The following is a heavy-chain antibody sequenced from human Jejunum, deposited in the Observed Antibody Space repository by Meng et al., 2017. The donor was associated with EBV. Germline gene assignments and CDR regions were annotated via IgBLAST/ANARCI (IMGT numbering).Heavy chain of an antibody. V-gene: IGHV4-61*01. CDR3: AGLRYSGYDRAFDY. CDR1: GGSVNSGNVY. D-gene: IGHD5-12*01. J-gene: IGHJ4*02. Sequence: QPQESGPGLVKPSETLSPTCTVSGGSVNSGNVYWSWIRQSPGKGLEWIGYIYYSGSTNYIPSLKSRVTISLDTSKNQFSLKLSSVTAADTAVYYCAGLRYSGYDRAFDYWGQGALVTVSS. CDR2: IYYSGST.